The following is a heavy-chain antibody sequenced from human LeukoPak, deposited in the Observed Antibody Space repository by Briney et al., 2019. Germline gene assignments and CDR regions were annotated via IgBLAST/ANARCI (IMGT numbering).Heavy chain of an antibody. D-gene: IGHD3-3*01. V-gene: IGHV4-59*08. CDR2: IYYSGTT. J-gene: IGHJ6*02. Sequence: SETLSLTCTVTGGSLRSYYWSWIRQPPGKGLEWIGYIYYSGTTNYNPSLKSRVTISVDTSKNQFSLKLSSVTAADTAVYYCARRGFTIYGMDVWGQGTTVTVSS. CDR3: ARRGFTIYGMDV. CDR1: GGSLRSYY.